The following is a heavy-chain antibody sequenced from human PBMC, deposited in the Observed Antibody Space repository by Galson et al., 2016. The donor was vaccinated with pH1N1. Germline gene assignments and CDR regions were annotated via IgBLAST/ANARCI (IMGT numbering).Heavy chain of an antibody. V-gene: IGHV5-51*01. CDR3: ATPRGSSSLAFDY. J-gene: IGHJ4*02. CDR1: GYSFSNSW. Sequence: QSGAEVKKPGESLKISCKGSGYSFSNSWIVWVRQMPGKGLEWMGIIYLGDSDTTNSPSFQGQVTISADKSISTAYLQWSSLKASDTAIYYFATPRGSSSLAFDYWGQGTLVTVSS. CDR2: IYLGDSDT. D-gene: IGHD1-26*01.